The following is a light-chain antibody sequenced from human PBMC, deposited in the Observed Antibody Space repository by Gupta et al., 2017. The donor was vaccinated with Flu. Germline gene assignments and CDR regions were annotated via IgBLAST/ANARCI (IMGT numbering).Light chain of an antibody. CDR2: RVS. CDR3: MQGTHWPT. V-gene: IGKV2-30*02. CDR1: QSLVHRNGNTY. J-gene: IGKJ1*01. Sequence: DVVMTQSPLSLPVTIGQPASISCRSSQSLVHRNGNTYLTWFQQRPGQSPRRLIYRVSNRDSGVPDRFSGSGSGTDFTLKISRVEAEDVGVYYCMQGTHWPTFGQGTKVEIK.